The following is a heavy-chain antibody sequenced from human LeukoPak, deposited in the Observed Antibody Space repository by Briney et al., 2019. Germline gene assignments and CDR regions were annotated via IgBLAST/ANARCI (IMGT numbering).Heavy chain of an antibody. V-gene: IGHV3-30*18. Sequence: GGSLRLSCAASGFTFSNYGMHWVRQAPGKGLEWVAVISYDGDNKYYADPVKGRFTISRDNSKNTLYLQMNSLRAEDTAVYYCAKDRLTGLGYGPAFDYWGQGTLVTVSS. CDR1: GFTFSNYG. CDR3: AKDRLTGLGYGPAFDY. J-gene: IGHJ4*02. D-gene: IGHD5-18*01. CDR2: ISYDGDNK.